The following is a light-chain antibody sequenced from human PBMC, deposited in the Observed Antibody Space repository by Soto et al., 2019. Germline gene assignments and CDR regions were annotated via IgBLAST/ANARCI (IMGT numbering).Light chain of an antibody. J-gene: IGLJ2*01. V-gene: IGLV3-21*04. CDR3: QVWYRHHDLV. Sequence: SYELTQPPSVSVAPGKTARITCGGTDIESKSVHWYQQKPGQDPVLVMSFDSDRPSGIPERFSGSDSGNTAFLAISWAVAGDEADYYCQVWYRHHDLVFGGGTKLTVL. CDR1: DIESKS. CDR2: FDS.